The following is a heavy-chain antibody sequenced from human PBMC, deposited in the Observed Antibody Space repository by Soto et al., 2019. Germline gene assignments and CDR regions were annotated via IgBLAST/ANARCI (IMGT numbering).Heavy chain of an antibody. CDR3: AKGGSSYSDPLYX. CDR2: ISYDEKNK. Sequence: GGSLRLSCAASGFTFSFYGMHWVRQAPGKGLEWLAVISYDEKNKFYADSVKGRFTISRDNSKNTLSLQMNSLRTEDTAVYYCAKGGSSYSDPLYXWGQGTLFTVSX. D-gene: IGHD6-6*01. V-gene: IGHV3-30*18. CDR1: GFTFSFYG. J-gene: IGHJ4*02.